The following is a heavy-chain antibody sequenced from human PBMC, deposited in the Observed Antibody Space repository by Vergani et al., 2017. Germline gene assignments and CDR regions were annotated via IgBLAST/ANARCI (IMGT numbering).Heavy chain of an antibody. D-gene: IGHD2-2*01. CDR1: GFKFDTYS. J-gene: IGHJ3*01. V-gene: IGHV3-21*01. CDR3: TREYSSTSGRAFDF. CDR2: ISSGSSYI. Sequence: EVKLVESGGGPVKPGGSQRLACTASGFKFDTYSINWVRQAPGKGLEWVSSISSGSSYIEYADSVKGRFTISRDNAKNSVYLHLSSVRAEDTAIYYCTREYSSTSGRAFDFWGQGTKVTVSS.